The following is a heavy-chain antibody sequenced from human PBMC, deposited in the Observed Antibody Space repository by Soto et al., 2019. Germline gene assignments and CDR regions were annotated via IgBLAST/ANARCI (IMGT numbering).Heavy chain of an antibody. Sequence: QTRSLSSANSGDRVSGDSASWNSIRHSPSRGFEWLGRTYYRSKWYNQYAVSVESRITINPDTSKNQFSLQLNTVAPEDTAVYYCTRAHTTGHSDFWGQGSLVTVSS. D-gene: IGHD1-26*01. CDR1: GDRVSGDSAS. J-gene: IGHJ4*02. CDR2: TYYRSKWYN. CDR3: TRAHTTGHSDF. V-gene: IGHV6-1*01.